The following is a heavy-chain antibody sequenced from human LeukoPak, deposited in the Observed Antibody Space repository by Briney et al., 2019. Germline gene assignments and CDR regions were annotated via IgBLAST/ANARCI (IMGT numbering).Heavy chain of an antibody. V-gene: IGHV4-34*01. Sequence: PSETLSLTCAVYGGSFSGYYWSWIRQPPGKGLEWIGEINHSGSTNYNPSLKSRVTISVDTSKNQFSLKLSSVTAADTAVYYCARRGYYDSSGYAFDIWGQGTMVTVSS. J-gene: IGHJ3*02. CDR1: GGSFSGYY. CDR3: ARRGYYDSSGYAFDI. CDR2: INHSGST. D-gene: IGHD3-22*01.